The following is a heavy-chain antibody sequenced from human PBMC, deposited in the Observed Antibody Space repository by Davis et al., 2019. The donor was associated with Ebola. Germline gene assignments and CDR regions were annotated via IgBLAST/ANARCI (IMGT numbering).Heavy chain of an antibody. V-gene: IGHV3-23*01. CDR3: AKLDYNDPYFQD. CDR1: GFTFSSYA. J-gene: IGHJ1*01. Sequence: GESLKISCAASGFTFSSYAMSWVRQAPGKGLEWVSRISAIGGDTYYADSVKGRFTISRDNSKNTLNLQMNSLRAEDTAIYYCAKLDYNDPYFQDWGQGTLVTVSS. CDR2: ISAIGGDT. D-gene: IGHD4-11*01.